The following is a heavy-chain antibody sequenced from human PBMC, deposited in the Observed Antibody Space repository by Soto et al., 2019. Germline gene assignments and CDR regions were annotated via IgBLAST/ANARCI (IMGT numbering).Heavy chain of an antibody. Sequence: SETLSLTCTVSGGSISSYYWSWIRQPPGKGLEWIGYIYYSGSTNYNPSLKSRVTISVDTSKNQFSLKLSSVTAADMAVYYCARHTSSWYTFLDYWGQGTLVTVSS. J-gene: IGHJ4*02. CDR3: ARHTSSWYTFLDY. CDR1: GGSISSYY. V-gene: IGHV4-59*08. D-gene: IGHD6-13*01. CDR2: IYYSGST.